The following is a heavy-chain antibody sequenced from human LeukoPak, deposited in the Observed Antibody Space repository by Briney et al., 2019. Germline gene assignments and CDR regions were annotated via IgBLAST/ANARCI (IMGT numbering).Heavy chain of an antibody. CDR2: INPNSGGT. V-gene: IGHV1-2*02. Sequence: ASVKVSCKASGYTFTGYYMHWVRQAPGQGLEWMGWINPNSGGTNYAQKFQGRVTMTRDTSISTAYMELSRLRSDDTAVYYCARDGSGYYHYYYYYYMDVWGKGTTVTVSS. J-gene: IGHJ6*03. D-gene: IGHD3-3*01. CDR1: GYTFTGYY. CDR3: ARDGSGYYHYYYYYYMDV.